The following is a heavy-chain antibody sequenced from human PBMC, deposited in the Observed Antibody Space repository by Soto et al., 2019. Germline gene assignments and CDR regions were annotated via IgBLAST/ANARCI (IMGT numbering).Heavy chain of an antibody. Sequence: QVQLQESGPGLVKPSQTLSLTCTVSGVSISSGGYYWSWVRQHPGKGLDLIGYIYYSGSTYYNPSLKSRVIISLDTSKNQYSLKLSSVTAADTAVYYCARVWGYGGNSRFDYWGQGTLVIDSS. D-gene: IGHD4-17*01. J-gene: IGHJ4*02. CDR3: ARVWGYGGNSRFDY. V-gene: IGHV4-31*03. CDR2: IYYSGST. CDR1: GVSISSGGYY.